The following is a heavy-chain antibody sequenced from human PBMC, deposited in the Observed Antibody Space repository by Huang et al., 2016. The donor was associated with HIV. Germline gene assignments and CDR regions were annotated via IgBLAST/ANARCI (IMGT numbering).Heavy chain of an antibody. CDR3: ALKGDSSGWEYFRH. D-gene: IGHD6-19*01. CDR2: IWYDGSNK. J-gene: IGHJ1*01. CDR1: GFTFSSYG. V-gene: IGHV3-33*08. Sequence: QVQLVESGGGVVQPGRSLRLPCAASGFTFSSYGRHWVRQAPGKGMEWVAVIWYDGSNKYYADSVKGRFTISRDNSKNTLYLQMKSLKTEDTAVYYCALKGDSSGWEYFRHWGQGTLVTVSS.